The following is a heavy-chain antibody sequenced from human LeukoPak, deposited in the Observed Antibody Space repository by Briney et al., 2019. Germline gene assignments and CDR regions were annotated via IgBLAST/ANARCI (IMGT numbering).Heavy chain of an antibody. CDR2: IYYSGST. V-gene: IGHV4-61*05. D-gene: IGHD4-23*01. Sequence: SETLSLTCTVSGGSISSSSYYWGWIRQPPGKGLEWIGYIYYSGSTNYNPSLKSRVTISVDTSKKQFSLKLSSVTAADTAVYYCARLLTSVVTPYYYYGMDVWGQGTTVTVSS. J-gene: IGHJ6*02. CDR1: GGSISSSSYY. CDR3: ARLLTSVVTPYYYYGMDV.